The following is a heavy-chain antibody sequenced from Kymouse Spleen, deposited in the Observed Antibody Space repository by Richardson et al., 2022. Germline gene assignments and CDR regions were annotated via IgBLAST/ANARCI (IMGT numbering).Heavy chain of an antibody. D-gene: IGHD1-26*01. V-gene: IGHV4-39*01. J-gene: IGHJ4*02. CDR3: ARLVGATYFDY. CDR2: IYYSGST. CDR1: GGSISSSSYY. Sequence: QLQLQESGPGLVKPSETLSLTCTVSGGSISSSSYYWGWIRQPPGKGLEWIGSIYYSGSTYYNPSLKSRVTISVDTSKNQFSLKLSSVTAADTAVYYCARLVGATYFDYWGQGTLVTVSS.